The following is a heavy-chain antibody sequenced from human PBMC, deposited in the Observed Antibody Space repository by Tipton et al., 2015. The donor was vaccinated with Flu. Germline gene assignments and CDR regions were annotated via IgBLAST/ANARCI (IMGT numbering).Heavy chain of an antibody. D-gene: IGHD2-15*01. Sequence: QLVQSGAEVKKPGASVKVSCKASGYTFTSYDINWVRQATGQGLEWMGWMNPNSGNTGYAQKFQGRVTMTRNTSISTAYMELSSLTSEGTAIYYCARIPTCSGGSCFPKGYFQHWGQGTLVPVSS. V-gene: IGHV1-8*01. CDR2: MNPNSGNT. J-gene: IGHJ1*01. CDR3: ARIPTCSGGSCFPKGYFQH. CDR1: GYTFTSYD.